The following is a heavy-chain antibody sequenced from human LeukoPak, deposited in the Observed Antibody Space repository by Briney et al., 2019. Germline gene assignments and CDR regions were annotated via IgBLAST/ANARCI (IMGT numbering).Heavy chain of an antibody. CDR3: ARWNYDILTGYRYFDY. J-gene: IGHJ4*02. CDR2: IYHSGST. V-gene: IGHV4-30-2*02. Sequence: KPSETLSLTCAVSGGSISSGGYSWSWIRQPPGKGLEWIGYIYHSGSTYYNPSLKSRVTISVDRSKNQFSLEVNSLTAADTAVYYCARWNYDILTGYRYFDYWGQGTLVTVSS. D-gene: IGHD3-9*01. CDR1: GGSISSGGYS.